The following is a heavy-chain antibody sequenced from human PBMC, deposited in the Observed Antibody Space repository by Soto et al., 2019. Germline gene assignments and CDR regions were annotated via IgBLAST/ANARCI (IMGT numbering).Heavy chain of an antibody. CDR3: ARDRPFQEKQLVVQGAFDI. Sequence: XETLSLTCTVSGGSISSYDWSWIRQPPGKGLEWIGYIYYSGSTNYNPSLKSRVTISVDTSKNQFSLKLSSVTAADTAVYYCARDRPFQEKQLVVQGAFDIWGQGTMVTVSS. J-gene: IGHJ3*02. CDR2: IYYSGST. CDR1: GGSISSYD. V-gene: IGHV4-59*01. D-gene: IGHD6-13*01.